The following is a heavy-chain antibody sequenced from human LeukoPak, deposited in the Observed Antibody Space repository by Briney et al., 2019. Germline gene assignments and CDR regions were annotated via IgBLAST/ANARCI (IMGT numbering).Heavy chain of an antibody. Sequence: GGSLRLSCAASGFTFSSYGTHWVRQAPGQGLEWVAVIWYDGSNKYYADSVKGRFTISRDNSKNTLYLQMNSLRAEDTAVYYCARDYKSVDYYDSSGYYFGYWGQGTLVTVSS. J-gene: IGHJ4*02. D-gene: IGHD3-22*01. CDR3: ARDYKSVDYYDSSGYYFGY. V-gene: IGHV3-33*01. CDR2: IWYDGSNK. CDR1: GFTFSSYG.